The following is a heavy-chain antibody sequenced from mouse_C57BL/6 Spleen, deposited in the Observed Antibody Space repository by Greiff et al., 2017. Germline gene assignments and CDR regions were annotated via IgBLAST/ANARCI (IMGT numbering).Heavy chain of an antibody. CDR2: INPSNGST. CDR3: ARQAYDEYGYFEV. V-gene: IGHV1-53*01. CDR1: GYTFTSYW. J-gene: IGHJ1*03. Sequence: VQLQQPGAELVKPGASVKLSCKASGYTFTSYWMRWVKQRPGQGLEWIGDINPSNGSTNYNEKFKGKATLTVDKSSSTAYMQLSSLTSEDAAVYYVARQAYDEYGYFEVWGTGTTLTVSS. D-gene: IGHD2-12*01.